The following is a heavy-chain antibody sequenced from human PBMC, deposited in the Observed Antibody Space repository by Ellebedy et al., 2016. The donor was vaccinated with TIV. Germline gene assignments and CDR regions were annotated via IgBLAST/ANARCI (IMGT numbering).Heavy chain of an antibody. J-gene: IGHJ5*02. Sequence: AASVKVSCKASGYTFTGYYMYWVRQAPGQGLEWMGWISAYNGNTNYAQMLQGRVTMTTDTFTSTAYMELRSLRSDDTAVYYCASLPHYGDSGPWGQGTLVTVSS. V-gene: IGHV1-18*04. CDR1: GYTFTGYY. CDR3: ASLPHYGDSGP. D-gene: IGHD4-17*01. CDR2: ISAYNGNT.